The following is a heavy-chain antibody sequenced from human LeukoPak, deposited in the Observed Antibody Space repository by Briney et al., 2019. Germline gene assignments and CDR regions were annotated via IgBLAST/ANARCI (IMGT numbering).Heavy chain of an antibody. J-gene: IGHJ6*02. Sequence: GESLKISCKGSGYSFTSYWIGWVRQMPGKGLEWMGIIYPGDSDTRYSPSFQGQVTISADKSISTAYLQWSSLKASDTAMYYCARLKVSGTIPPNYYCGMDVWGQGTTVTVSS. CDR3: ARLKVSGTIPPNYYCGMDV. D-gene: IGHD3-10*01. CDR2: IYPGDSDT. CDR1: GYSFTSYW. V-gene: IGHV5-51*01.